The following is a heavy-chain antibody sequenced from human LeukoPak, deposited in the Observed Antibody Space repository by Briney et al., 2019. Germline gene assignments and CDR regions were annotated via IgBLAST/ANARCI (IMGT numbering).Heavy chain of an antibody. D-gene: IGHD2-21*01. CDR3: AEGAYCGGDCYYDWFDP. J-gene: IGHJ5*02. Sequence: PSETLSLTCAVYGGSFSGYYWSWIRQPPGKGLEWIGSIYHSGSTYYNPSLKSRVTISVDTSKNQFSLKLSSVTAADTAVYYCAEGAYCGGDCYYDWFDPWGQGTLLTVSS. V-gene: IGHV4-34*01. CDR2: IYHSGST. CDR1: GGSFSGYY.